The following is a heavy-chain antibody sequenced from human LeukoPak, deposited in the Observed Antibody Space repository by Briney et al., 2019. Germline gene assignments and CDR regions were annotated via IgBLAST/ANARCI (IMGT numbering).Heavy chain of an antibody. Sequence: ASVKVSCKAFGYTFTSYYMHWVRQAPGQGLEWMGIINPSGGSTSYAQKFQGRVTMTRDMSTSTVYMELSSLRSEDTAVDYCARVPASSPYYMDVWGKGTTVTVSS. CDR3: ARVPASSPYYMDV. CDR1: GYTFTSYY. J-gene: IGHJ6*03. CDR2: INPSGGST. V-gene: IGHV1-46*01. D-gene: IGHD6-13*01.